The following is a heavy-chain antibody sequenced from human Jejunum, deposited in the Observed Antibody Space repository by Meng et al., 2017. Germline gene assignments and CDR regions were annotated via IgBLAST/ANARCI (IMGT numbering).Heavy chain of an antibody. D-gene: IGHD1-1*01. Sequence: GGSLRLSCEVSGFIFSSFEMNWVRQAPGKGLEWVSYISNGGGRTIYYADSVKGRFTISRDNAKNSLYLQMSSLRAEDTAIYYCAREAGNLRAFDIWGQGKMVTVSS. CDR2: ISNGGGRTI. J-gene: IGHJ3*02. V-gene: IGHV3-48*03. CDR3: AREAGNLRAFDI. CDR1: GFIFSSFE.